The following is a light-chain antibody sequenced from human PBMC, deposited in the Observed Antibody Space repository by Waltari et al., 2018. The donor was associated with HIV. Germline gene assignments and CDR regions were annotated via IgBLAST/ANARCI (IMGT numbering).Light chain of an antibody. Sequence: SYVLSQPPSVSVAPGQTARNHCWGNDLGKQSGHWYPPRAGQAPVLVVYENSDRPQGMPERFSGSDSENTATLSISSVEAGDVAGDEADYYCQVWDTSRDHPLFGGGTKLTVL. CDR3: QVWDTSRDHPL. CDR2: ENS. J-gene: IGLJ3*02. CDR1: DLGKQS. V-gene: IGLV3-21*02.